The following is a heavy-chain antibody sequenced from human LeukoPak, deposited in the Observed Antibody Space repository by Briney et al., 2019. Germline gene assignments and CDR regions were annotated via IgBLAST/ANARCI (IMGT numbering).Heavy chain of an antibody. V-gene: IGHV3-23*01. CDR2: ISGSGGST. CDR3: AKDYRPCWFDP. Sequence: ETLSLTCTVSGGSISSTNYYWGWVRQSPGKGLEWVSAISGSGGSTYYADSVKGRFTISRDNSKNTLYLQMNSLRAEDTAVYYCAKDYRPCWFDPWGQGTLVTVSS. CDR1: GGSISSTNYY. D-gene: IGHD6-6*01. J-gene: IGHJ5*02.